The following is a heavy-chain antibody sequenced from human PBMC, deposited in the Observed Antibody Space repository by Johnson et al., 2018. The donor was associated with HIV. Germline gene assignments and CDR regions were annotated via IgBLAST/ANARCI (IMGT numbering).Heavy chain of an antibody. CDR2: IKQDGSEK. Sequence: LVESGGGLVQPGGSLRLSCAASGFTFSNAWMNWVRQAPGKGLECVANIKQDGSEKYYVDSVKGRFTISRDNSKNTLYLQMNSLRAEDTAVYYCARDSGVPGNDAFDIWGQGTMVTVSS. CDR1: GFTFSNAW. J-gene: IGHJ3*02. CDR3: ARDSGVPGNDAFDI. V-gene: IGHV3-7*05. D-gene: IGHD3-10*01.